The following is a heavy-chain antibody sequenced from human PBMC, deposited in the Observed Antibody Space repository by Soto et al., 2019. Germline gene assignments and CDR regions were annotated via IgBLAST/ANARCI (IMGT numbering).Heavy chain of an antibody. D-gene: IGHD3-16*01. CDR3: ARDAGGRGNGAFDI. J-gene: IGHJ3*02. V-gene: IGHV4-59*01. Sequence: QVQLQESGPGLVKPSETLSLTCTVSGGSISTYYWSWMRQPPGKGLEWIGYIYYSGSTNSHPSLKGRVTRSEATSKNQLSLKLSSVTAADTAVYFCARDAGGRGNGAFDIWGQGTMVTVSS. CDR2: IYYSGST. CDR1: GGSISTYY.